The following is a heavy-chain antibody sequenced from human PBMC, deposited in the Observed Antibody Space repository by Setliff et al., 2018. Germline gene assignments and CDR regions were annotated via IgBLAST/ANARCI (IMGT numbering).Heavy chain of an antibody. CDR2: IYTSWST. V-gene: IGHV4-61*09. CDR1: GDSISSRRNY. CDR3: ARMSGFQYMDV. D-gene: IGHD3-3*01. J-gene: IGHJ6*03. Sequence: PSETLSLTCTVSGDSISSRRNYWGWMRQPAGKGLAWIGQIYTSWSTNYNPSLTSRVTISLDTSKNQFSLSLSSVTAADTAVYYCARMSGFQYMDVWGKGTTVTVS.